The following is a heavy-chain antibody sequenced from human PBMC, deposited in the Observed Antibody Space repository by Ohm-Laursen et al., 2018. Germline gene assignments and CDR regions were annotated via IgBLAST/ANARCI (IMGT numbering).Heavy chain of an antibody. D-gene: IGHD3-22*01. Sequence: SLRLSCTAPGFTFSEVWMSWVRQAPGKGLEWVGRITANSRGGTTGATTSYAAPVKGRFTISRDDSKDTLSLQMSGLKPEDTALYYCTADTYESRRYSHDYWGQGVLVSVSS. CDR3: TADTYESRRYSHDY. V-gene: IGHV3-15*01. J-gene: IGHJ4*02. CDR1: GFTFSEVW. CDR2: ITANSRGGTT.